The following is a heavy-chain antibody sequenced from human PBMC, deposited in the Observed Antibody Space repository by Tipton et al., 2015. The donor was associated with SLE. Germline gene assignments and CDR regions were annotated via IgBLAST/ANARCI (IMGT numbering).Heavy chain of an antibody. V-gene: IGHV3-21*01. CDR2: ISSSSSYI. J-gene: IGHJ4*02. CDR1: GFTFSSYS. CDR3: ARGPDYGDYVH. Sequence: LSLTCAASGFTFSSYSMDWVRQAPGKGLEWVSSISSSSSYIYYADSVKGRFTISRDNAKNSLYLQMNSLRAEDTAVYYCARGPDYGDYVHWGQGTLVTVSS. D-gene: IGHD4-17*01.